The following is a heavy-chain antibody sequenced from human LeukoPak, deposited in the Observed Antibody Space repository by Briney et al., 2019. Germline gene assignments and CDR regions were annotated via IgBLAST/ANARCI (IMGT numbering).Heavy chain of an antibody. CDR1: GFTLKDYA. CDR2: IYWNSDRI. Sequence: GGSLRLSCAASGFTLKDYAMHWVRPAPGKGLEWVSGIYWNSDRIDYADSVKGRFTISRDNAKNSLYLQMNSLRPEDTALYYCTKDIKPGGTDYWGQGALVTVSS. J-gene: IGHJ4*02. CDR3: TKDIKPGGTDY. V-gene: IGHV3-9*01.